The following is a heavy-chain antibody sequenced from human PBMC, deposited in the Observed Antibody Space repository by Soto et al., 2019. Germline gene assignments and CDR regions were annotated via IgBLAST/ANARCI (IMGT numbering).Heavy chain of an antibody. V-gene: IGHV3-21*01. Sequence: GGSLRLSCAASGFTFSSYSMNWVRQAPGKGLEWVSSISSSSSYIYYADSVKGRFTISRDNAKNSLYLQMNSLRAEDTAVYYCARDAEGRYDFWSGYYLWYGMDVWGQGTTVTVS. J-gene: IGHJ6*02. CDR3: ARDAEGRYDFWSGYYLWYGMDV. D-gene: IGHD3-3*01. CDR2: ISSSSSYI. CDR1: GFTFSSYS.